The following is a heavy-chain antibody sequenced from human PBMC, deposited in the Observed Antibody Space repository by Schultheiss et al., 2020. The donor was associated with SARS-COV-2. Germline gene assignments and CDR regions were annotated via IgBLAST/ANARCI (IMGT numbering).Heavy chain of an antibody. D-gene: IGHD1-1*01. J-gene: IGHJ3*02. CDR3: AIDHELETDPSRAFDI. CDR1: GGTISSYA. Sequence: SVKVSCKASGGTISSYAISWVRQAPGQGIEWMGRIIPILGIANYAQKFQGRVTITADKSTSTAYMELSSLRSEDTAVYYFAIDHELETDPSRAFDIWGQGTMVTVSS. CDR2: IIPILGIA. V-gene: IGHV1-69*04.